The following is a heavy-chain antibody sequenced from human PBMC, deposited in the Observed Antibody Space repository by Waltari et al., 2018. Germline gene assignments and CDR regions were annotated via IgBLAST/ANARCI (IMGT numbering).Heavy chain of an antibody. J-gene: IGHJ3*02. CDR3: ARVRVFCSGGSCYSDAFDI. V-gene: IGHV4-4*07. CDR2: IYTSGST. Sequence: QVQLQESGPGLVKPSETLSLTCTVSGGSISSYYWSWIRQPAGKGLEWIGRIYTSGSTNYNPSLKSRVTISVDKSKNQFSLKLSSVTAADTAVYYCARVRVFCSGGSCYSDAFDIWGQGTMVTVSS. CDR1: GGSISSYY. D-gene: IGHD2-15*01.